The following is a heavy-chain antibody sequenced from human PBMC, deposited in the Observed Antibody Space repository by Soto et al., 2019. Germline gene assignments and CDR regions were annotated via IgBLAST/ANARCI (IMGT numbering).Heavy chain of an antibody. CDR3: ARGGPPIVVVPAAIYYYYYYGMDV. V-gene: IGHV4-34*01. J-gene: IGHJ6*02. CDR2: INHSGST. D-gene: IGHD2-2*01. CDR1: GGSFSGYY. Sequence: NPSETLSLTCAVYGGSFSGYYWSWIRQPPGKGLEWIGEINHSGSTNYNPSLKSRVTISVDTSKNQFSLKLSSVTAADTAVYYCARGGPPIVVVPAAIYYYYYYGMDVWGQGTTVTVSS.